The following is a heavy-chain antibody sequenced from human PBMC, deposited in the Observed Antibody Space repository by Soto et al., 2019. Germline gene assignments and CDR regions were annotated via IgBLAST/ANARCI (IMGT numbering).Heavy chain of an antibody. V-gene: IGHV3-48*01. J-gene: IGHJ4*02. CDR1: GCNFSNYS. CDR3: VRDAPPDDY. CDR2: ISSSSNTI. Sequence: GRPHRLRYAASGCNFSNYSMSWVRQAPGKGLEWASYISSSSNTIYYADSVKGRFTISRDNAKNSLYLQMNSLRAEDTAVYYCVRDAPPDDYWGQGTLVTVSS.